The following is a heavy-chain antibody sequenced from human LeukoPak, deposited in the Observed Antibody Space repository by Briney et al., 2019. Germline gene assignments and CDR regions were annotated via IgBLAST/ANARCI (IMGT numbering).Heavy chain of an antibody. Sequence: GGSLRLSCAASGFTFSSYAMNWVRQAPGKGLEWVSYISSSSSTIYYADSVKGRFTISRDNAKNSLYLQMNSLRDEDTAVYYCARDLSYYDFWSGYQGMDVWGQGTTVTVSS. CDR2: ISSSSSTI. D-gene: IGHD3-3*01. J-gene: IGHJ6*02. V-gene: IGHV3-48*02. CDR1: GFTFSSYA. CDR3: ARDLSYYDFWSGYQGMDV.